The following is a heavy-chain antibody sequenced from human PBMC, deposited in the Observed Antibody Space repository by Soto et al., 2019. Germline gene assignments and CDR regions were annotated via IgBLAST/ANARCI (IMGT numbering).Heavy chain of an antibody. CDR1: GFTFSSYG. V-gene: IGHV3-33*01. J-gene: IGHJ4*02. CDR3: ARDRDYYDSSGYFDY. Sequence: GGSLRLSCAASGFTFSSYGMHWVRQAPGKGLEWVAVIWYDGSNKYYADSVKGRFTISRDNSKNTLYLQMNSLRAEDTAVYYCARDRDYYDSSGYFDYWGQGTLVTVSS. D-gene: IGHD3-22*01. CDR2: IWYDGSNK.